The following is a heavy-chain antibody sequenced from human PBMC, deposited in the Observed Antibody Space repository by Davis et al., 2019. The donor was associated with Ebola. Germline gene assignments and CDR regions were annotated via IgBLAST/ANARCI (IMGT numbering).Heavy chain of an antibody. V-gene: IGHV3-23*01. J-gene: IGHJ4*02. CDR3: AREIIAAGDHFDY. D-gene: IGHD6-13*01. CDR1: GFTFSSYA. CDR2: ISSSGGST. Sequence: GESLKISCAASGFTFSSYAMSWVRQAPGKGLQWVSTISSSGGSTYYADSVKGRFTISRDNAKNSLYLQMNSLRAEDTAVYYCAREIIAAGDHFDYWGQGTLVTVSS.